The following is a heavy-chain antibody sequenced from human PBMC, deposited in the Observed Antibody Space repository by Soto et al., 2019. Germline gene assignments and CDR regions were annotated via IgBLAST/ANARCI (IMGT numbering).Heavy chain of an antibody. V-gene: IGHV4-4*02. CDR3: ARGQGYSYGHFDY. Sequence: SETLSLTCAVSGDSISSSNWWSWVRQPPGKGLEWIGEIYHSGSTNYNPSLKSRVTISVDKSKNQFSLKLSSVTAADTAVYYCARGQGYSYGHFDYWGQGXLVTVYS. CDR1: GDSISSSNW. J-gene: IGHJ4*02. D-gene: IGHD5-18*01. CDR2: IYHSGST.